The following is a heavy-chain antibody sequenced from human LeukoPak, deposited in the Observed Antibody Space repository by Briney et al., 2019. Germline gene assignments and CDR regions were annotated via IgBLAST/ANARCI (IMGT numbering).Heavy chain of an antibody. D-gene: IGHD6-19*01. V-gene: IGHV4-61*02. Sequence: SETLSLTCTVSGGPISSGSYYWSWIRQPAGKGLEWIGRIYTSGSTNYNPSLKSRVTISVDTSKNQFSLKLSSVTAADTAVYYCAREVTYSSGWYGLYYYYMDVWGKGTTVTISS. CDR2: IYTSGST. CDR3: AREVTYSSGWYGLYYYYMDV. J-gene: IGHJ6*03. CDR1: GGPISSGSYY.